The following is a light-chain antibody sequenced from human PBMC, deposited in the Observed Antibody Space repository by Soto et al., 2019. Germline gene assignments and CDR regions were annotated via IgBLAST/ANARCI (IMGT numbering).Light chain of an antibody. CDR2: DAS. CDR1: ETVSSNS. V-gene: IGKV3-20*01. CDR3: QQYGVSPGT. Sequence: EIVLTQSPGTLSLSPGERVTLSCRANETVSSNSLAWYQRTPGQAPRLLIYDASRRATGIPDRFSGSGSGTDFTLTISGLEPEDFAVYYCQQYGVSPGTFGQGTKVEIK. J-gene: IGKJ1*01.